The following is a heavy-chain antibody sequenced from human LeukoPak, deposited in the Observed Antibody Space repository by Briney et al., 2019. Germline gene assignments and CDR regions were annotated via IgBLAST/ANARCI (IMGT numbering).Heavy chain of an antibody. CDR3: AGNTYYYCSGSHLDY. D-gene: IGHD3-10*01. Sequence: SVKVSYKASGGTFSSYAISWVRQAPGQGLEWMGGIIPIFGTANYAQKFQGRVTITADKSTSTAYMELSSLRADDAAVYYCAGNTYYYCSGSHLDYWGQGTLVTVSS. CDR1: GGTFSSYA. CDR2: IIPIFGTA. V-gene: IGHV1-69*06. J-gene: IGHJ4*02.